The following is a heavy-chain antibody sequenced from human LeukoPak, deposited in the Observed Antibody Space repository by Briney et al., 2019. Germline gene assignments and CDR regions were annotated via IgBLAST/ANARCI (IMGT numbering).Heavy chain of an antibody. D-gene: IGHD5-12*01. J-gene: IGHJ4*02. CDR2: IWYDGSNK. V-gene: IGHV3-33*01. CDR3: ASDTTSGSTPYFDY. CDR1: GFTFSSYG. Sequence: GGSLRLSCAASGFTFSSYGMHWVRQAPGKRLEWVAVIWYDGSNKYYADSVKGRFTISRDNSKNTLYLQMNSLRAEDTAVYYCASDTTSGSTPYFDYWGQGTLVTVSS.